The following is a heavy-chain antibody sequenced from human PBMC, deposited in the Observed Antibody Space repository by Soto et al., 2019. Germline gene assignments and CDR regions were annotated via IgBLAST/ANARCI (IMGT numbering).Heavy chain of an antibody. J-gene: IGHJ4*02. V-gene: IGHV1-3*01. CDR2: INAGNGNT. CDR3: ARDRETLWFWESQVFDY. CDR1: GYTFTSYA. Sequence: QVQLVQSGAEVKKPGASVKVSCKASGYTFTSYAMHWVRQAPGQRLEWMGWINAGNGNTKYSQKFQGRVTITRDTSASTAYMELSSLRSEDTAVYYCARDRETLWFWESQVFDYWGQGTLVTVSS. D-gene: IGHD3-10*01.